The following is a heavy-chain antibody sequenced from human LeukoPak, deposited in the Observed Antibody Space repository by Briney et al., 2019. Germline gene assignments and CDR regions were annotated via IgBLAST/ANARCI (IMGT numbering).Heavy chain of an antibody. V-gene: IGHV4-34*01. CDR3: ARGGITIFGVVIMRSTGFDP. Sequence: SETLSLTCAVYGGSFSGYYWSWIRQPPGKGLEWIGEINHSGSTNYNPSLKSRVTISVDTSKNQFSLKLSSVTAADTAVYYWARGGITIFGVVIMRSTGFDPWGQGTLVTVSS. CDR2: INHSGST. D-gene: IGHD3-3*01. J-gene: IGHJ5*02. CDR1: GGSFSGYY.